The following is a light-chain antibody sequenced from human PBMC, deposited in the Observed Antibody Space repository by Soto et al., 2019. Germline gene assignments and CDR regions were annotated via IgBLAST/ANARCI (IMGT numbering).Light chain of an antibody. Sequence: EILLAQSPATLSLSPGERATLSCKASQDVSIFLAWYQQKPGQAHRLLIHDASNRATGVPARFSGSGSGRDFTLTITSLEPEDFAVYYCQQRSTWLYTFGQGTKLEV. CDR1: QDVSIF. CDR2: DAS. V-gene: IGKV3-11*02. J-gene: IGKJ2*01. CDR3: QQRSTWLYT.